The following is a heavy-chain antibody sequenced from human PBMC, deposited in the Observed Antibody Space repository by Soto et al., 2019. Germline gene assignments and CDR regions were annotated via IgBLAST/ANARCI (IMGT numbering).Heavy chain of an antibody. D-gene: IGHD3-3*01. CDR1: GFTFSSYA. CDR2: ISGSGGST. Sequence: GGSLRLSCAASGFTFSSYAMSWVRQAPGKGLEWVSAISGSGGSTYYADSVNGRFTISRDNSENTLYLQMNSLRAEDTAVYYCAKDQKAGYYDFWSGYSEYNWFDPWGQGTLVTVSS. V-gene: IGHV3-23*01. CDR3: AKDQKAGYYDFWSGYSEYNWFDP. J-gene: IGHJ5*02.